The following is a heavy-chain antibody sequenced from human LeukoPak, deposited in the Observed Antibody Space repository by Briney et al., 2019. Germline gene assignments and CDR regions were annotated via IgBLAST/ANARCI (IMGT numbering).Heavy chain of an antibody. CDR2: IGGGGHDT. D-gene: IGHD6-19*01. CDR1: GFTFSNYG. Sequence: PGGSLRLSCAASGFTFSNYGMSWVRQAPGKGLEWVSAIGGGGHDTFYADSVKGRFTISRDNSKNTLYLQMNSLRAEDTAVYYCAKFRPITTVAGTIFHYWGQGTLVTVSS. J-gene: IGHJ4*02. CDR3: AKFRPITTVAGTIFHY. V-gene: IGHV3-23*01.